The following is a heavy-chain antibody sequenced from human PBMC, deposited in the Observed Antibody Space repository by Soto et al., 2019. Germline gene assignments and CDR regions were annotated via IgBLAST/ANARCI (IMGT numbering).Heavy chain of an antibody. CDR3: VKVGKHCSGGSRYSGSFDI. Sequence: PGGSLRLSCAASGFTFDDYAMHWVRQAPGKGLEWVSGISWNSGSIGYADSVKGRFTISRDNAKNSLHLQMNSLRAEDTALYYCVKVGKHCSGGSRYSGSFDIWGQGTRVTVSS. CDR1: GFTFDDYA. CDR2: ISWNSGSI. V-gene: IGHV3-9*01. D-gene: IGHD2-15*01. J-gene: IGHJ3*02.